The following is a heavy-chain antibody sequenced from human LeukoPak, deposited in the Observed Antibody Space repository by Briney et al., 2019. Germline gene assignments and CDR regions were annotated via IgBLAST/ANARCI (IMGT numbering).Heavy chain of an antibody. J-gene: IGHJ4*02. CDR1: GFTFNNNG. CDR2: IRYDGIYK. V-gene: IGHV3-30*02. Sequence: PGGSLRLSCAASGFTFNNNGMHWVRQAPGKGLEWVAFIRYDGIYKYYADSVKGRFTIFRDNSKNTLYLQMNSLRAEDTAVYYCAKDVYYYDSSGTGYWGQGTLVTVSS. D-gene: IGHD3-22*01. CDR3: AKDVYYYDSSGTGY.